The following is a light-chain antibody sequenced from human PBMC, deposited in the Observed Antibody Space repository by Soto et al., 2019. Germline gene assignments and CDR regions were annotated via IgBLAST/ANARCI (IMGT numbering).Light chain of an antibody. V-gene: IGLV2-14*01. CDR1: SSDVGGYDY. J-gene: IGLJ1*01. CDR2: EVT. CDR3: SSHTSGSTRV. Sequence: QSALTQPASASGSPGQTIAISCTGTSSDVGGYDYVSWYQQHPDKAPKLMIYEVTKRPSGVSNRFSGSKSGNTASLTISGLQPEYEAEYYCSSHTSGSTRVFGSGTKLTVL.